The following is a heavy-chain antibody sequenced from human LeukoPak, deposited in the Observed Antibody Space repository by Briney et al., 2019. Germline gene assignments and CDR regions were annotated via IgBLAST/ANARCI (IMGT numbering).Heavy chain of an antibody. CDR2: IYPGDSDT. V-gene: IGHV5-51*01. Sequence: GESLQISCKGSGYSFTSYWIGWVRQMPGKGLEWMGIIYPGDSDTRYSPSFQGQVTISADKSISTAYLQWSSLKASDTAMYYCARLPWAPASGVVAARVDNWFDPWGQGTLVTVSS. CDR1: GYSFTSYW. D-gene: IGHD2-15*01. J-gene: IGHJ5*02. CDR3: ARLPWAPASGVVAARVDNWFDP.